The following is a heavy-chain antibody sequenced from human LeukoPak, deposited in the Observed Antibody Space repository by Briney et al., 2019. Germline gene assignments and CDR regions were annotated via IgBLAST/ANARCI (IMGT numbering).Heavy chain of an antibody. D-gene: IGHD4-17*01. CDR2: ISSSGSTI. CDR3: ARDSGDYYFDY. Sequence: PGGFLRLSCAASGFTFSDYYMNWIRQAPGKGLEWVSYISSSGSTIYYADSVKGRFTISRDNAKNSLYLQMNSLRADDMAVYYCARDSGDYYFDYWGQGTLVTVSS. V-gene: IGHV3-11*01. J-gene: IGHJ4*02. CDR1: GFTFSDYY.